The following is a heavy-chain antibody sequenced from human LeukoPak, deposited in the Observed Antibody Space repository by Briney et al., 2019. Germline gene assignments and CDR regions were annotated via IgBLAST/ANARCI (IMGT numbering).Heavy chain of an antibody. CDR1: GASISSYY. CDR3: ARVRGYYDSSGYDY. CDR2: IYCSGST. V-gene: IGHV4-59*01. D-gene: IGHD3-22*01. J-gene: IGHJ4*02. Sequence: SSETLSLTCTVSGASISSYYWSWIRQPPGKELEWIGYIYCSGSTNYNPALKSRVTISEDTSKNQISLKLGSVTAADTAVYYCARVRGYYDSSGYDYWGQGTLVTVSS.